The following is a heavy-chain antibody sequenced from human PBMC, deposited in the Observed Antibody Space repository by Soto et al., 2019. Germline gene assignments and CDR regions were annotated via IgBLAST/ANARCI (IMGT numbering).Heavy chain of an antibody. Sequence: SETLCLTCTVSGGSIGSYYWSWIRQPPGKGLEWIGYIYYSGSTNYNPSLKSRVTISVDTSKNQFSLKLSSVTAADTAVYYCARGYCSGGSCYSPFFADAFDIWGQGTMVTVSS. CDR3: ARGYCSGGSCYSPFFADAFDI. CDR2: IYYSGST. CDR1: GGSIGSYY. V-gene: IGHV4-59*01. D-gene: IGHD2-15*01. J-gene: IGHJ3*02.